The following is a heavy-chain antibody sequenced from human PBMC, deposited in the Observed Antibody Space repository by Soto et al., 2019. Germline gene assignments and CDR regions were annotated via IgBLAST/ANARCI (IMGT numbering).Heavy chain of an antibody. D-gene: IGHD3-22*01. CDR3: ARGRQGPYDSSGYHTGMDV. Sequence: QVPLVQSGAEVKKPGASVKVSCKASGYTFTSYAMHWVRQAPGQRLEWMGWINAGNGNTKYSQKFQGRVTITRDTSASTAYMEQSSLRSEDTAVYYCARGRQGPYDSSGYHTGMDVWGQGTTVTVSS. CDR2: INAGNGNT. J-gene: IGHJ6*02. V-gene: IGHV1-3*01. CDR1: GYTFTSYA.